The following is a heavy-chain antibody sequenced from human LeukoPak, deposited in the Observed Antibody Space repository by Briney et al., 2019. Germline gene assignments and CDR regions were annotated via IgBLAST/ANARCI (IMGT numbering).Heavy chain of an antibody. D-gene: IGHD2-15*01. CDR2: INHSGST. Sequence: SETLSLTCAVYGGSFSGYYWSWIRQPPGKGLEWIGEINHSGSTNYNPSLKSRVTISVDTSKNQFSLKLRSVTAVDTAVYYCARSRDSALDPWGQGTLVTVSS. V-gene: IGHV4-34*01. CDR1: GGSFSGYY. CDR3: ARSRDSALDP. J-gene: IGHJ5*02.